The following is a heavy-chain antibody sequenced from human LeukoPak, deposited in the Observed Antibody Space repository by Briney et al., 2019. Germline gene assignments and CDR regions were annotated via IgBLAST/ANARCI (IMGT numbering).Heavy chain of an antibody. CDR2: THYRSRWYT. CDR1: GDSVSNNRAA. CDR3: ARDLWKPINYYYYYMDV. D-gene: IGHD3-3*01. Sequence: SQTLSLTCAISGDSVSNNRAAWNWIRQSPSRGLEWLGRTHYRSRWYTDYAASVKSRITINPDSSKNHFSLQLKSVTPEDTAVYYCARDLWKPINYYYYYMDVWGEGTTVTVSS. J-gene: IGHJ6*03. V-gene: IGHV6-1*01.